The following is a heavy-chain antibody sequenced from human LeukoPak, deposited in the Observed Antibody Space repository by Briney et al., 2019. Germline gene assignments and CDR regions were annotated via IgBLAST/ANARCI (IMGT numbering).Heavy chain of an antibody. CDR3: ARGGSGSYPYYFDY. J-gene: IGHJ4*02. V-gene: IGHV4-30-2*01. CDR1: GGSISSGGYS. Sequence: PSQTLSLTCAVSGGSISSGGYSWSWLRQPPGKGLEWIGYIYHSGSTYYNPSLKSRVTISVDTSKNQFSLKLSSVTAADTAVYYCARGGSGSYPYYFDYWGQGTLVTVSS. D-gene: IGHD1-26*01. CDR2: IYHSGST.